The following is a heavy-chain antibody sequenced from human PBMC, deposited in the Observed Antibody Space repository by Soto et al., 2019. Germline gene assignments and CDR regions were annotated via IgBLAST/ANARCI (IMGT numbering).Heavy chain of an antibody. D-gene: IGHD2-2*01. CDR2: ISSSSSTI. CDR1: GFTFSSYS. Sequence: GGSLRLSCAASGFTFSSYSMNWVRQAPGKGLEWVSYISSSSSTIYYADSVKGRFTISRDNAKNSLYLQMNSLRAEDTAVYYCAREVVVVPAKMDVWGKGTTVTVSS. J-gene: IGHJ6*04. CDR3: AREVVVVPAKMDV. V-gene: IGHV3-48*01.